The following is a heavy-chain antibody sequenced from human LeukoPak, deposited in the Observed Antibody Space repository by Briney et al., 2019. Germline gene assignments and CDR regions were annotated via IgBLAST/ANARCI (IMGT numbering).Heavy chain of an antibody. J-gene: IGHJ6*03. CDR2: ISPYNGDT. CDR1: GYTFTSYG. Sequence: GASVKVSCKASGYTFTSYGISWVRQAPGQGLEWMGWISPYNGDTNYAQKLQGRVTMTTDTSTSTAYMELRRLRSDDTAVYYCARVKHDYSNWGDYYYYYMDVWGKGTTVTVSS. CDR3: ARVKHDYSNWGDYYYYYMDV. V-gene: IGHV1-18*01. D-gene: IGHD4-11*01.